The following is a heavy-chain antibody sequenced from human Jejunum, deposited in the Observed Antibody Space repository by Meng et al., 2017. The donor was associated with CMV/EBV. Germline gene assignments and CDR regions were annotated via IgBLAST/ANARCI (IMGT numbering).Heavy chain of an antibody. D-gene: IGHD3-3*01. Sequence: GGSISSSSYYWGWIRQPPGKGLEWIGSIYYSGSTNYNPSLKSRVTISADTSKNQVSLKLSSVTAADTAVYYCASQIGIRSGYYYVYWGQGTLVTVSS. J-gene: IGHJ4*02. V-gene: IGHV4-39*07. CDR3: ASQIGIRSGYYYVY. CDR1: GGSISSSSYY. CDR2: IYYSGST.